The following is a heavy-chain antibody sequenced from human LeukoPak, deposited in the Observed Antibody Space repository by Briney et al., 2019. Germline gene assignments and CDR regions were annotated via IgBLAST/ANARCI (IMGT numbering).Heavy chain of an antibody. CDR1: GFTFSSYW. J-gene: IGHJ4*02. CDR2: IKHDGSEK. D-gene: IGHD6-13*01. Sequence: GGSLRLSCAASGFTFSSYWMSWVRQAPGEGLEWVANIKHDGSEKYYVDSVKGRFTISRDNAKNSLYLQLNSLRAEDTAVYYCASSSWAPYYFDYWGQGTLVTVSS. V-gene: IGHV3-7*01. CDR3: ASSSWAPYYFDY.